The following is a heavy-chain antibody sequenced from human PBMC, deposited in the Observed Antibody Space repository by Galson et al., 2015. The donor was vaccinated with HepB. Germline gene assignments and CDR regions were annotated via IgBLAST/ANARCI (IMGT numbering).Heavy chain of an antibody. CDR1: GYTFTMYG. Sequence: SVKVSCKASGYTFTMYGISWVRQAPGQGLEWMGWIYPYNGNSNSAQRFQDRATMTTDTSTNTAYMELRRLRSDDTAVYYCARVDTNFNWFDPWGQGTLVTVSS. J-gene: IGHJ5*02. CDR2: IYPYNGNS. D-gene: IGHD4-11*01. CDR3: ARVDTNFNWFDP. V-gene: IGHV1-18*04.